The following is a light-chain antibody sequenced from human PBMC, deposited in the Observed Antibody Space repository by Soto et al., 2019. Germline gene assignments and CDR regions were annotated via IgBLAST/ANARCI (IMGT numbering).Light chain of an antibody. CDR2: AAS. J-gene: IGKJ4*01. V-gene: IGKV1-27*01. Sequence: IQMTQSPTSLSASVGDRVTITCRASQAISNYLAWYQQKPGKVPTLLIYAASTLQSGVPSRFSGSGSGTDFTLTISSLQPEDTAIYDCQKFNAVPTFGGGTKVEI. CDR1: QAISNY. CDR3: QKFNAVPT.